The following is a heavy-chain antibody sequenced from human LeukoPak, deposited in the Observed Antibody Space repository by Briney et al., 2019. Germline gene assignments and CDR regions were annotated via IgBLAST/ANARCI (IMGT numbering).Heavy chain of an antibody. V-gene: IGHV4-39*07. J-gene: IGHJ4*02. CDR2: INHSGST. Sequence: PSETLSLTCTVSGGSISSSSYYWGWIRQPPGKGLEWIGEINHSGSTNYNPSLKSRVTISVDTSKNQFSLKLSSVTAADTAVYYCARGGRLQLWIPEDYWGQGTLVTVSS. CDR1: GGSISSSSYY. D-gene: IGHD5-18*01. CDR3: ARGGRLQLWIPEDY.